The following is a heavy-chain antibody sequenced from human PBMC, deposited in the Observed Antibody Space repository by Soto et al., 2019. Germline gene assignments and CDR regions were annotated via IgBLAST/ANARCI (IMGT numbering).Heavy chain of an antibody. CDR2: VIPILGRA. D-gene: IGHD4-4*01. Sequence: QVQWVQSGAEVKKPGTSVKVSCEASGVSVSSYTLSWVRQAPGQGLEWMGRVIPILGRANYAQKFQDRVTMTADKSTSTSYMELSSLRSEGTAVYFCARDSGYSNYAFDFWGQGTLITVSS. J-gene: IGHJ4*02. CDR3: ARDSGYSNYAFDF. CDR1: GVSVSSYT. V-gene: IGHV1-69*08.